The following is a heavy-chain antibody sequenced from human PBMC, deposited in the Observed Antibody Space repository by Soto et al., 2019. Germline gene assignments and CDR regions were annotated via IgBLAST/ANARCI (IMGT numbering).Heavy chain of an antibody. Sequence: PSETLSLTCGVYGGSFRNYYWIWVRQPPGKGLEWIGEVNHSGEATYNPSLQSRVSISLDTSNNHFSLKMTSVTADDTAVYYCARGIWNIEEMIYGFYFDPWGPGTLVTVSS. V-gene: IGHV4-34*01. CDR1: GGSFRNYY. CDR2: VNHSGEA. J-gene: IGHJ5*02. D-gene: IGHD2-8*01. CDR3: ARGIWNIEEMIYGFYFDP.